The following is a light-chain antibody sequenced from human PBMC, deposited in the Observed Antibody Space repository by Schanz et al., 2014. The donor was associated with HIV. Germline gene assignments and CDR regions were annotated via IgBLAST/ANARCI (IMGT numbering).Light chain of an antibody. CDR3: AAWDDSLSGVV. CDR2: RNN. J-gene: IGLJ3*02. V-gene: IGLV1-47*01. Sequence: QSVLTQPPSVSAAPGQKVTISCSGSSSNIGNNYVSWYQQFPGTAPKLLIYRNNQRPSGVPDRFSGSKSGTSASLAISGLRSEDEAAYYCAAWDDSLSGVVFGGGTKVTVL. CDR1: SSNIGNNY.